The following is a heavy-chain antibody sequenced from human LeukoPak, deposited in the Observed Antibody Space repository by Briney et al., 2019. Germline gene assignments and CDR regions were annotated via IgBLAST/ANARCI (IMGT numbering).Heavy chain of an antibody. D-gene: IGHD3-22*01. V-gene: IGHV3-30*09. Sequence: GGSLRLSCAASGFTFSSYAIHWVRQAPGKGLEWVAVISYDGSNKYYVDSVKGRFAISRDNSKNTLYPQMNSLRAEDTAVYYCARGTGWLNDYWGQGTLVTVSS. J-gene: IGHJ4*02. CDR1: GFTFSSYA. CDR3: ARGTGWLNDY. CDR2: ISYDGSNK.